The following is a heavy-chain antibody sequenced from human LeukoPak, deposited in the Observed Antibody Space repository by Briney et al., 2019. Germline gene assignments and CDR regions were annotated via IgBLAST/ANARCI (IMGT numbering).Heavy chain of an antibody. V-gene: IGHV4-38-2*01. D-gene: IGHD3-22*01. Sequence: KPSETLSLTCAVSGYSISSGYYWGWIRQPPGKGLEWIGSIYHSGSTYYNPSLKSRVTTSVDTSKNQFSLKLSSVTAADTAVYYCARLAYYYDSSGYYDYYWGQGTLVTVSS. CDR3: ARLAYYYDSSGYYDYY. CDR2: IYHSGST. CDR1: GYSISSGYY. J-gene: IGHJ4*02.